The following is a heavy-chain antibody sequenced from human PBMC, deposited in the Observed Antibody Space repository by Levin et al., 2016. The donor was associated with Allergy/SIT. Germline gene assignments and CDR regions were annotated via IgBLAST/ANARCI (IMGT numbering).Heavy chain of an antibody. CDR1: GDTFTGYG. D-gene: IGHD6-13*01. V-gene: IGHV1-18*01. Sequence: ASVKVSCKASGDTFTGYGISWVRQAPGQGLEWVGWMSGYNGNTNYAQRLQGRVTVTTDTSTTTAYMELRNLRSDDTAVYYCGVGRGSGTRNWGQGTLVTVSS. CDR3: GVGRGSGTRN. CDR2: MSGYNGNT. J-gene: IGHJ4*02.